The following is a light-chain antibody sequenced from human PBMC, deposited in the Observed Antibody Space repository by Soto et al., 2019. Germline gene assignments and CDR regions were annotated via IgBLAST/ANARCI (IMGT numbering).Light chain of an antibody. CDR3: VTWDSNTRV. CDR2: LEGGGSD. J-gene: IGLJ3*02. V-gene: IGLV4-60*02. Sequence: QPVLTQSSSASGSLGPSVKLTCTLSSGHSTYSIAWHQQQPGKAPRYLLMLEGGGSDNKGSGVPDRFSGSSSGADRYLTISNLPYEEEADYYCVTWDSNTRVFGGGTKLTVL. CDR1: SGHSTYS.